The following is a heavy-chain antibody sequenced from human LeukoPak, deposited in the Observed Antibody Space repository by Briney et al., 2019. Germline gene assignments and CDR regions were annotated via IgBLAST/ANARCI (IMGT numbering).Heavy chain of an antibody. J-gene: IGHJ4*02. D-gene: IGHD2-2*01. Sequence: GGSLRLSCAASGFTFSTYLMSWVRQAPGKGLKWVANINQDGSEKYYVDSVKGRFTISRDNANNSLYLQVNSLRAEDTAVYYCAKIYCSSFSCHFDYWGQGTLVTVSS. CDR1: GFTFSTYL. CDR2: INQDGSEK. CDR3: AKIYCSSFSCHFDY. V-gene: IGHV3-7*02.